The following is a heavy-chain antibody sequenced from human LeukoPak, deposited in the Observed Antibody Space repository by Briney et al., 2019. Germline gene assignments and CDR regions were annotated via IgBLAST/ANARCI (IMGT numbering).Heavy chain of an antibody. CDR2: ISWNSGRI. CDR3: ARDRGSGWKRDAFDI. J-gene: IGHJ3*02. Sequence: GGSPRLSCAASGCTFDDYAMHWVRQAPGKGLEWVSGISWNSGRIAYADSVKGRFTISRDNAKNSLYLQMNSLRAEDTAVYYCARDRGSGWKRDAFDIWGQGTMVTVSS. CDR1: GCTFDDYA. V-gene: IGHV3-9*01. D-gene: IGHD6-19*01.